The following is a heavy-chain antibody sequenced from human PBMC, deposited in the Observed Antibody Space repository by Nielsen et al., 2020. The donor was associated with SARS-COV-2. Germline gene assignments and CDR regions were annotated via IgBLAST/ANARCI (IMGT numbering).Heavy chain of an antibody. CDR3: ARALGDYYDSSGIDY. J-gene: IGHJ4*02. CDR1: GLTFSTYS. Sequence: GESLKISCAASGLTFSTYSIMWVRQAPGKGLEWVSGINWNGGSTGYADSVKGRFTISRDNAKNSLYLQMNSLRAEDTALYHCARALGDYYDSSGIDYWGQGTLVTVSS. V-gene: IGHV3-20*01. CDR2: INWNGGST. D-gene: IGHD3-22*01.